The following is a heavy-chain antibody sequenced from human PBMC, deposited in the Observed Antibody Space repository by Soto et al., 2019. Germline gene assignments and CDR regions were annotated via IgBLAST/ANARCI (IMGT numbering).Heavy chain of an antibody. Sequence: QVQLQESGPGLVKPSETLSLTCIVSGGSISSYYWNWIRQPPGKGLEWIGCVYYTGSTTYNPSLKSRVTMSIDTSKNQFSLNLSSVTAADTAVYYCAGGGYGDYDYWGQGTLVTVSS. CDR2: VYYTGST. D-gene: IGHD4-17*01. V-gene: IGHV4-59*01. CDR1: GGSISSYY. CDR3: AGGGYGDYDY. J-gene: IGHJ4*02.